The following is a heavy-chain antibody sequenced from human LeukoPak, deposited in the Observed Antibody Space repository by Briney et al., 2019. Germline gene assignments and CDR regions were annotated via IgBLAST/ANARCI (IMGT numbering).Heavy chain of an antibody. CDR3: ARGDCSSTSCSFDY. J-gene: IGHJ4*02. Sequence: PSQTLSLTCTVSGGSISSGGYYWSWIRQHPGKGLEWIGHIYHSGTTYYSPSLKSRVTISVNTSKNHFSLKLSSVTAADTAVYYCARGDCSSTSCSFDYWGRGTLVTVSS. CDR2: IYHSGTT. D-gene: IGHD2-2*01. V-gene: IGHV4-31*03. CDR1: GGSISSGGYY.